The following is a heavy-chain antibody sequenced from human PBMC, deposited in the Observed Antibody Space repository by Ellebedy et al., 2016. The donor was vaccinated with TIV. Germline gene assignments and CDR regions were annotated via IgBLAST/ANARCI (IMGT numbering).Heavy chain of an antibody. CDR2: INHSGST. J-gene: IGHJ2*01. D-gene: IGHD3-9*01. CDR3: ARFRGRVLRYFDRGSRYWYFDL. V-gene: IGHV4-34*01. CDR1: GFTFSSYE. Sequence: ESLKISCAASGFTFSSYEMNWVRQAPGKGLEWIGEINHSGSTNYNPSLKSRVTISVDTSKNQFSLKLSSVTAADTAVYYCARFRGRVLRYFDRGSRYWYFDLWGRGTLVTVSS.